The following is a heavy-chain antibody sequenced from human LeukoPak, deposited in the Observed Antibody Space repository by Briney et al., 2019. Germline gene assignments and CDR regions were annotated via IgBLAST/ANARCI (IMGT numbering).Heavy chain of an antibody. D-gene: IGHD2-2*02. V-gene: IGHV1-69*13. CDR1: GGTFSSYA. J-gene: IGHJ3*02. CDR2: IIPIFGTA. Sequence: ASVKVSCKASGGTFSSYAISWVRQAPGQGLEWMGGIIPIFGTANYAQKFQGRVTITADESTSTAYMELSSLRSEDTAVYYCARPQYCSSTSCYTRFAFDIWLQGTMVTVSS. CDR3: ARPQYCSSTSCYTRFAFDI.